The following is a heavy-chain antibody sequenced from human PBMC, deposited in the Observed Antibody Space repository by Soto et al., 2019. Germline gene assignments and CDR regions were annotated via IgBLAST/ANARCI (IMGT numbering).Heavy chain of an antibody. D-gene: IGHD2-8*01. Sequence: QMQLEQSGPEVKKPGTSVQVSCKASGFTFTSSAFQWVRQARGQRLEWIGWIAVGSGYTNYAQRFQDRVTLTRDMSTATTYMELSRLTSEDTAIYYCAADATAWQQMVPSDYWGQGTLVTGSS. CDR2: IAVGSGYT. CDR3: AADATAWQQMVPSDY. CDR1: GFTFTSSA. J-gene: IGHJ4*02. V-gene: IGHV1-58*01.